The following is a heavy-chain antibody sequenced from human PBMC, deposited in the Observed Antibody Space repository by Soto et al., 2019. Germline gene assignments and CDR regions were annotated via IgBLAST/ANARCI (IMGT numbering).Heavy chain of an antibody. J-gene: IGHJ5*02. D-gene: IGHD2-8*01. CDR3: GRYCTNTKCRGGYYLDL. V-gene: IGHV1-69*01. CDR1: GDSFTNYA. CDR2: IILALGTP. Sequence: QVLLVQSGAEMKQPGSSVSGSCRASGDSFTNYAFTWVRQAPGQGPEWLGGIILALGTPHYSQRFQGRLTITADESSSTVYLELGSLRLDDTAVYYCGRYCTNTKCRGGYYLDLWGQGTLLTVSA.